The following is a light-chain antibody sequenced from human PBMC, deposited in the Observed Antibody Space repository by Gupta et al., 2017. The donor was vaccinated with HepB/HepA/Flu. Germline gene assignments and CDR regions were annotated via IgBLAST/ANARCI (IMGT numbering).Light chain of an antibody. J-gene: IGKJ2*04. CDR3: QQSYDTPRS. CDR1: QAISKY. Sequence: DIQMTQSPSSLSASVGDRVTITCRASQAISKYVHWYQQKPGRAPNLLIYATSNLRSGVPSRFSGSGSGTHFTLTISSLQPEDFATYYCQQSYDTPRSFGQETRLEI. CDR2: ATS. V-gene: IGKV1-39*01.